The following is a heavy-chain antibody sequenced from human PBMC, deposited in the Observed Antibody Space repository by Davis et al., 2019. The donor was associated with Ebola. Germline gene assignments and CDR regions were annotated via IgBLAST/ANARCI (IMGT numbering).Heavy chain of an antibody. CDR3: ARDVKQFVPYYYYYMDV. D-gene: IGHD6-6*01. V-gene: IGHV4-38-2*02. J-gene: IGHJ6*03. CDR2: IYYRGST. CDR1: GYSISSDYY. Sequence: PGGSLRLSCGVSGYSISSDYYWGWIRQPPGKGLEWIGSIYYRGSTYYNPSLNSRVTISVDTSKNQFSLKLSSVTAADTAVYYCARDVKQFVPYYYYYMDVWGKGTTVTVSS.